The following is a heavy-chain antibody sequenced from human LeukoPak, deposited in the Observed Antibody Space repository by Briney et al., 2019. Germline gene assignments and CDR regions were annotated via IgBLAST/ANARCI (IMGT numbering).Heavy chain of an antibody. CDR3: ARSLGYDILTGYYALPLILIGAFDI. V-gene: IGHV3-23*01. CDR2: ISGSGGST. CDR1: GFTFSSYA. Sequence: GGSLRLSCAASGFTFSSYAMSWVRQAPGKGLEWVSAISGSGGSTYHADSVKGRFTISRDNSKNTLYLQMNSLRAEDTAVYYCARSLGYDILTGYYALPLILIGAFDIWGQGTMVTVSS. D-gene: IGHD3-9*01. J-gene: IGHJ3*02.